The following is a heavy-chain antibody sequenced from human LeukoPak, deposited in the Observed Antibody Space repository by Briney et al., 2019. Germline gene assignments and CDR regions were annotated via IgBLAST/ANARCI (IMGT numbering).Heavy chain of an antibody. Sequence: PGRSLRLSCAASGFTFNSYAMHWVRQAPGKGLGWVAVISYDGSNKYYADSVKGRFIISRDNSKNTLYLQMNSLRAEDTAVYYCASGPNYWGQGTLVTVSS. V-gene: IGHV3-30*04. CDR3: ASGPNY. CDR1: GFTFNSYA. CDR2: ISYDGSNK. J-gene: IGHJ4*02.